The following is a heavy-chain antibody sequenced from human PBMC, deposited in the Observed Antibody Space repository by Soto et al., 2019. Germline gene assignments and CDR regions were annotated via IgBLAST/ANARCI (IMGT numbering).Heavy chain of an antibody. CDR2: INARNGNT. CDR1: GYTFTNYG. V-gene: IGHV1-18*01. Sequence: ASVKVSCKASGYTFTNYGISWVRQAPGQGLEWMGWINARNGNTKDAQKFQGRVTITTDTSASTAYMELSSLRSEYTAVYYCARRNNGDRFDYWGQGTLVTVSS. D-gene: IGHD4-17*01. J-gene: IGHJ4*02. CDR3: ARRNNGDRFDY.